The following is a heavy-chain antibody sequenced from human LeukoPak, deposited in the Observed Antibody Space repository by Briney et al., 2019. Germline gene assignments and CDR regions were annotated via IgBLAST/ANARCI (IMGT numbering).Heavy chain of an antibody. V-gene: IGHV4-34*01. Sequence: PSETLSLTCAVYGGSFSGYYWSWIRQPPGKGLEWIGEINHSGSTNYNPSLKSRVTISVDTSKNQFSLKLSSVTAADTAVYYCARDLVVRGVNYYYMDVWGKGTTVTISS. CDR1: GGSFSGYY. CDR2: INHSGST. CDR3: ARDLVVRGVNYYYMDV. J-gene: IGHJ6*03. D-gene: IGHD3-10*01.